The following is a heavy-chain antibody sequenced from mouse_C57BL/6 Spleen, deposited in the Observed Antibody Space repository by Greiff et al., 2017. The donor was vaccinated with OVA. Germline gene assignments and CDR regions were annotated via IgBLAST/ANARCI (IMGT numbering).Heavy chain of an antibody. V-gene: IGHV5-6*01. CDR3: ARHDYYGSSVYAMDY. J-gene: IGHJ4*01. D-gene: IGHD1-1*01. Sequence: EVKLVESGGDLVKPGGSLKLSCEASGFTFSSYGMSWVRQTPAKRLEWVATIRSGGSYTYYPDSVKGRFTISRDNAKNTLYLQMSSLKSEDTAMYYCARHDYYGSSVYAMDYWGQGTSVTVSS. CDR2: IRSGGSYT. CDR1: GFTFSSYG.